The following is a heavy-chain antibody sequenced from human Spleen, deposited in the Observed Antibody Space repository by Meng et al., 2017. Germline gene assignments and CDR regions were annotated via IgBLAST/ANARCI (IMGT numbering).Heavy chain of an antibody. D-gene: IGHD2-21*01. CDR2: INPNSGDT. Sequence: ASAKVSCKASGYTFTAYYIHWVRQAPGQGLEWLGHINPNSGDTLYAQKFQGRVSMTGDTSISTAYVELSSLRSDDTAVYYCVRDENISLGKLFGDYWGQGTMVTVSS. J-gene: IGHJ4*02. V-gene: IGHV1-2*06. CDR3: VRDENISLGKLFGDY. CDR1: GYTFTAYY.